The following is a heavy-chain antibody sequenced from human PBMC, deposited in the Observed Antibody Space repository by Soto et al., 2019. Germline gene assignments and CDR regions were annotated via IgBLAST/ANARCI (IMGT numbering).Heavy chain of an antibody. CDR3: NYYGSGSYRDGY. CDR1: GGTFSSYT. D-gene: IGHD3-10*01. CDR2: IIPILGIA. Sequence: QVQLVQSGAEVKKLGSSVKVSCKASGGTFSSYTISWVRQAPGQGLEWMGRIIPILGIANYAQKFQGRVTITADKSTSTAYMELSSLRSEDTAVYYCNYYGSGSYRDGYWGQGTLVTVSS. J-gene: IGHJ4*02. V-gene: IGHV1-69*02.